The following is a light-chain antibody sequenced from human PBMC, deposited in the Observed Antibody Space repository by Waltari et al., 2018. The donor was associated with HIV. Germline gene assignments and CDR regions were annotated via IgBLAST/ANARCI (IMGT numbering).Light chain of an antibody. CDR3: SSYSTSGFLL. CDR1: TSDIASNFH. CDR2: GVT. Sequence: QSALTQPASLSGSPGQSVTITCSGLTSDIASNFHVSWYQQHPGKVPKLVIFGVTNRAPEISDRFSGSRSGDTASLIISGLQSEDEAHYYCSSYSTSGFLLFGGGTKLTVL. V-gene: IGLV2-14*01. J-gene: IGLJ3*02.